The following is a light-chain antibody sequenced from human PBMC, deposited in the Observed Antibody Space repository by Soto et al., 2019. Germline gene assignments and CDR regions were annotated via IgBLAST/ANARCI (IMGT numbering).Light chain of an antibody. CDR3: QQYYTNSQAS. CDR1: QNIDNW. J-gene: IGKJ1*01. CDR2: KAS. Sequence: DVPMTQSPSTLSASVGDRVTITCRASQNIDNWLAWYQQKLGKAPKLLIYKASSLETGVPSRFSGSGSGTECSLTISNLEPDDFATYHCQQYYTNSQASFGQGTKVEIK. V-gene: IGKV1-5*03.